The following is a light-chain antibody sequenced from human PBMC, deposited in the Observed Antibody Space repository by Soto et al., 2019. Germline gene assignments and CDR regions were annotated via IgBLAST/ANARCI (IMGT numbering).Light chain of an antibody. CDR1: QTINGNY. CDR2: GAS. CDR3: QQYNAPHWT. J-gene: IGKJ1*01. Sequence: EIVLTQSPGILSLSPGERATLSCRASQTINGNYLAWYQQRPGQAPRLLISGASSRATGVPDKFSGSGSGTDFTLTISRLGPEDFAVYYCQQYNAPHWTFGQGTKVE. V-gene: IGKV3-20*01.